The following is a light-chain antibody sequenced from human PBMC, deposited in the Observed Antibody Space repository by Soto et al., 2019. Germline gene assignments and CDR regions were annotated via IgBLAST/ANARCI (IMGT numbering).Light chain of an antibody. CDR3: QTWGTGPWV. Sequence: QSVLTQAPSASASLGASVKLTCTLSSGHSSYAIAWLQQEPEKGPRFLMKLYSDGRHNKGDGIPDRFSGSSSGAERYLTISSHQSEDEADYYCQTWGTGPWVFGGGTKLTVL. CDR1: SGHSSYA. CDR2: LYSDGRH. V-gene: IGLV4-69*01. J-gene: IGLJ3*02.